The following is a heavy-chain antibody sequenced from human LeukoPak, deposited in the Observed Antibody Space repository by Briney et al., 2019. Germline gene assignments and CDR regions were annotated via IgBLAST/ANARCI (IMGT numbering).Heavy chain of an antibody. CDR1: GGSFSGYY. V-gene: IGHV4-34*01. Sequence: PSETLSLTCAVYGGSFSGYYWSWIRQPPGKGLEWIGEINHSGSTNYNPSLKSRVTTSVDTSKNQFSLKLTSVTAADTAVYYCARRLKTVVAEFYFDYWGQGTLVTVSS. CDR2: INHSGST. CDR3: ARRLKTVVAEFYFDY. J-gene: IGHJ4*02. D-gene: IGHD3-22*01.